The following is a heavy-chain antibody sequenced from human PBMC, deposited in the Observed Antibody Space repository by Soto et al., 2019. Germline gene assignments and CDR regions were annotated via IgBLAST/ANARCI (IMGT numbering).Heavy chain of an antibody. J-gene: IGHJ6*02. Sequence: QVQLQESGPGLVKPSETLSLTCTVSGGSISSYYWSWIRQPPGKGLEWIGYIYYSGSTNYNPSLKSRSTIPVDTSKNQSSLKLSSVTAADTAVYYCARHTQLPRAHYYYGMDVWGQGTTVTVSS. V-gene: IGHV4-59*08. CDR3: ARHTQLPRAHYYYGMDV. CDR2: IYYSGST. CDR1: GGSISSYY. D-gene: IGHD1-26*01.